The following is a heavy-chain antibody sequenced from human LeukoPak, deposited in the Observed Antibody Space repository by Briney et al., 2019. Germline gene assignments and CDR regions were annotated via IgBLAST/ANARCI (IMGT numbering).Heavy chain of an antibody. Sequence: SVKVSCKASGGTFSSYAISWVRQAPGQGLEWMGGIIPIFGTANYAQKFQGRVTITADKSTGTAYMELSSLRSEDTAVYYCAGDGGGETPHDYWGQGTLVTVSS. J-gene: IGHJ4*02. CDR1: GGTFSSYA. D-gene: IGHD2-21*01. CDR2: IIPIFGTA. V-gene: IGHV1-69*06. CDR3: AGDGGGETPHDY.